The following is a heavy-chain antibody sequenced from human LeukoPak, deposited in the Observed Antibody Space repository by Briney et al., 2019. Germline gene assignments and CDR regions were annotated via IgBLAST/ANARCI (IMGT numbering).Heavy chain of an antibody. V-gene: IGHV5-51*01. Sequence: KVSCKASGYTFTSYYMHWVRQAPGQGLEWMGIIYPGDSDTRYSPSFQGQVTISADKSISTAYLQWSSLKASDTAMYYCARREEDCSGGSCYSYFDYWGQGTLVTVSS. J-gene: IGHJ4*02. D-gene: IGHD2-15*01. CDR3: ARREEDCSGGSCYSYFDY. CDR1: GYTFTSYY. CDR2: IYPGDSDT.